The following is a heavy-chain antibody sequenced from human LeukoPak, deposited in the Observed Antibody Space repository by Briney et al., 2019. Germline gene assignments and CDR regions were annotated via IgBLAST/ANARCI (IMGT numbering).Heavy chain of an antibody. D-gene: IGHD6-6*01. J-gene: IGHJ4*02. V-gene: IGHV4-59*08. CDR1: GFTINHYG. CDR3: ARARSGPARDYFDS. Sequence: PGGSLRLSCAASGFTINHYGIHWVRQAPGKGLEWLGRIYVTGSTNYNPSLNSRVSISIDTSNNQFFVQLTSVTAADTAVYFCARARSGPARDYFDSWGQGILVTVSS. CDR2: IYVTGST.